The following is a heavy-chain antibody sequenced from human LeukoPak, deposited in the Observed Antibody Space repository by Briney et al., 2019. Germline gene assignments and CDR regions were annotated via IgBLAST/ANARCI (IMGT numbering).Heavy chain of an antibody. CDR3: ATYHDVWDAFDI. CDR1: GGSISSSTYY. CDR2: IYYNGNT. Sequence: PSETLSLTCTVSGGSISSSTYYWGWIRQPPGKGLEWIGSIYYNGNTYYNPSLKTRVTISVDTFKNQFSLKLSSVTAADTAVYYCATYHDVWDAFDIWGQGTMVTVSS. J-gene: IGHJ3*02. D-gene: IGHD1-1*01. V-gene: IGHV4-39*01.